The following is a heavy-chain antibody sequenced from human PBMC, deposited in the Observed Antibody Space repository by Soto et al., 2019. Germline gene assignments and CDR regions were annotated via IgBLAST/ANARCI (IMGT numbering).Heavy chain of an antibody. V-gene: IGHV3-74*01. CDR2: VDSAGSGT. J-gene: IGHJ4*02. CDR3: ATVFEH. Sequence: VPLVESGGCSVQPGGSLRLSCVASGITFSGFWMHWVRQVPGKGLVWVARVDSAGSGTSYADSVKGRFTISRDNAKNTLSLQMDSLRVEDTAVYYCATVFEHWGQGIPVTVSS. CDR1: GITFSGFW.